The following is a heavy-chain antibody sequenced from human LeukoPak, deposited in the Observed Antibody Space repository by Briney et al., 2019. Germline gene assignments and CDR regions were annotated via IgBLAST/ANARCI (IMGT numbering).Heavy chain of an antibody. Sequence: GGSLRLSCAASGFTFSSYSMNWIRQAPGKGLEWVSSISSSTSYIYYADSVKGRFTISKDNAKNSLYPQMNSLRAEDTAVYYCARAGGSTVSHSDYWGQGSLVTVSA. CDR2: ISSSTSYI. D-gene: IGHD4-17*01. V-gene: IGHV3-21*01. CDR3: ARAGGSTVSHSDY. CDR1: GFTFSSYS. J-gene: IGHJ4*02.